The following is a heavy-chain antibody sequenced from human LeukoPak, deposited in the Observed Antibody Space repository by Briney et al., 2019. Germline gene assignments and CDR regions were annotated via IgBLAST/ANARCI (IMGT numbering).Heavy chain of an antibody. Sequence: PGGSLRLSCAASGFTFSIYAMIWVRQAPGKGLEWVSAIRGSGGSTYYADSVKDRFTISRDNSKNTLYLQMNSVRAEDTAVYYCGRDPNGDYIGAFDMWGEGTVVTVSS. V-gene: IGHV3-23*01. CDR2: IRGSGGST. CDR3: GRDPNGDYIGAFDM. J-gene: IGHJ3*02. D-gene: IGHD4-17*01. CDR1: GFTFSIYA.